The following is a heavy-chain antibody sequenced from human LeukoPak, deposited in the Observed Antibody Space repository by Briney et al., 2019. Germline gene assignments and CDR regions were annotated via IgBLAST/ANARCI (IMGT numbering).Heavy chain of an antibody. CDR1: GFTFRSSW. D-gene: IGHD3-3*01. V-gene: IGHV3-74*01. CDR2: ISSDGSST. CDR3: ARLYYDFWSGYHLDYYYYMDV. Sequence: PGGSLRLSCAASGFTFRSSWMHWVRQAPGRGLVWVSRISSDGSSTIYADSVKGRFTISRDNAKNSLYLQMNSLRAEDTAVYYCARLYYDFWSGYHLDYYYYMDVWGKGTTVTVSS. J-gene: IGHJ6*03.